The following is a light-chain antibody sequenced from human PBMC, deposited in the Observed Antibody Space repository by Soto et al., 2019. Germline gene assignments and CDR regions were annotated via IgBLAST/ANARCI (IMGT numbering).Light chain of an antibody. Sequence: EIVLTQSPGTLSLSPRERATLSCRASQSVSSSYLAWYQQKPGQAPRLLIYGASSRATGIPDRFSGSGSGTDFTLTISRLEPEDFAVYYCQQYGSSPPTFAQGTRLEIK. CDR1: QSVSSSY. V-gene: IGKV3-20*01. CDR2: GAS. J-gene: IGKJ5*01. CDR3: QQYGSSPPT.